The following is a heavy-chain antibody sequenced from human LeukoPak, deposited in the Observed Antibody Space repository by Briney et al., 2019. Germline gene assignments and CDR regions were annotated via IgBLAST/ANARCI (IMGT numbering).Heavy chain of an antibody. CDR3: TRRVVGHGMDV. V-gene: IGHV3-73*01. D-gene: IGHD2-21*01. J-gene: IGHJ6*02. Sequence: GGSLRLSCAASGLSFSGSAMHWVRQASGKGLEWVGRIRSKVNSYTTAYAASVNGRFTISRDDSSNTAYLQMNSLKTEGTAVYYCTRRVVGHGMDVWGQGTTVTVSS. CDR2: IRSKVNSYTT. CDR1: GLSFSGSA.